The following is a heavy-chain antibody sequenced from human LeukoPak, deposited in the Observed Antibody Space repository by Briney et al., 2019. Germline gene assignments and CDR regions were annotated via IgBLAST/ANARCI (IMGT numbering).Heavy chain of an antibody. Sequence: PSETLSLTCTVSGGSISSSSYYWGWIRQPPGKGLEWIGSIYYSGSTYYNPSLKSRVTISVDTSKNQFSLKLSSVTAADTAVYYCARDPRIQLWKPLDYWGQGTLVTVSS. CDR1: GGSISSSSYY. CDR3: ARDPRIQLWKPLDY. D-gene: IGHD5-18*01. V-gene: IGHV4-39*07. J-gene: IGHJ4*02. CDR2: IYYSGST.